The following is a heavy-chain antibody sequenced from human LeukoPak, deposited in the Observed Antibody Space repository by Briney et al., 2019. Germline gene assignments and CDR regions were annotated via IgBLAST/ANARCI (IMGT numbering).Heavy chain of an antibody. CDR1: GFTFSSYA. CDR3: AREGRKEDAFDI. J-gene: IGHJ3*02. V-gene: IGHV3-53*01. CDR2: IYSGGST. Sequence: GGSLRLSCAASGFTFSSYAMSWVRQAPGKGLEWVSVIYSGGSTYYADSVKGRFTISRDNSKNTLYLQMNSLRAEDTAVYYCAREGRKEDAFDIWGQGAMVTVSS.